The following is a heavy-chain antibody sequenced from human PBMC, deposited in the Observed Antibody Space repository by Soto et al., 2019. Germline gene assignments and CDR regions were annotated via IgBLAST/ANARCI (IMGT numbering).Heavy chain of an antibody. CDR3: AREGPAPYYYYGMDV. Sequence: QVQLVQSGGEVKKPGASVKVSCKTSGYSFTTDGISWVRQAPGQGLEWMGWISGYNGNTNYAQNFQGRVTMTTDTSTSTGYMELRSLRYDDTAVYYCAREGPAPYYYYGMDVWGQGTTVTVSS. V-gene: IGHV1-18*01. J-gene: IGHJ6*02. CDR2: ISGYNGNT. CDR1: GYSFTTDG.